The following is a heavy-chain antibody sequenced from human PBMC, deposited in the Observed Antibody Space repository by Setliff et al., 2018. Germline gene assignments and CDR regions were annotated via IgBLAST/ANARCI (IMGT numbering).Heavy chain of an antibody. CDR1: GGSFTYYY. D-gene: IGHD6-6*01. J-gene: IGHJ4*02. Sequence: ASETLSLTCAASGGSFTYYYWTWIRQPPGKGLEWIGEINHSGSTKYNPSLKSRVTISIDTSKNQFSLNLSSVTAADTAVYYCARGQATSSRSSLVYWGQGILVTVSS. CDR2: INHSGST. V-gene: IGHV4-34*01. CDR3: ARGQATSSRSSLVY.